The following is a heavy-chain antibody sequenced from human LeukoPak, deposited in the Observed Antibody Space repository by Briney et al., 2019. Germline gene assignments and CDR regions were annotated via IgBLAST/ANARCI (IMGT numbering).Heavy chain of an antibody. J-gene: IGHJ4*02. CDR3: ARGDGYSWGYFDY. V-gene: IGHV3-30*02. D-gene: IGHD5-24*01. CDR2: IRYDGSNK. Sequence: GGSLRLSCAASGFTFSSYGMHWVRQAPGKGLEWVAFIRYDGSNKYYADSVKGRFTISRDNSKNTLYLQMNSLRAEDTAVYYCARGDGYSWGYFDYWGQGTLVTVSS. CDR1: GFTFSSYG.